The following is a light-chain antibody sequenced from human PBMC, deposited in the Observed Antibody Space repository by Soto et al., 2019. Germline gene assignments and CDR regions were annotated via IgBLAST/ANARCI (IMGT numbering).Light chain of an antibody. CDR3: QQSLT. J-gene: IGKJ3*01. CDR2: KAS. CDR1: QSISSW. Sequence: DIQMTQSPSTLSASVGDRVTITCRASQSISSWLAWYQQKPGKAPKLLIYKASSLESGVPSRFSGSGSGTEFTITISSLQHGIFPTYYSQQSLTFGPGTKVDIK. V-gene: IGKV1-5*03.